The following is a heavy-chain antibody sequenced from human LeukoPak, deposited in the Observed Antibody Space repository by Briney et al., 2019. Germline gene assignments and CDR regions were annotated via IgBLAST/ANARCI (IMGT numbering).Heavy chain of an antibody. Sequence: PGGSLRLSCAASGFTFSSYEMNWVRQAPGKGLEWVSIIWYDGSNKYYADSVKGRFTISKDNSKNTLYLQMNSLRAEDTAVYYCARDPGHSGWYGDYWGQGTLVTVSS. J-gene: IGHJ4*02. D-gene: IGHD6-19*01. CDR1: GFTFSSYE. CDR3: ARDPGHSGWYGDY. CDR2: IWYDGSNK. V-gene: IGHV3-33*08.